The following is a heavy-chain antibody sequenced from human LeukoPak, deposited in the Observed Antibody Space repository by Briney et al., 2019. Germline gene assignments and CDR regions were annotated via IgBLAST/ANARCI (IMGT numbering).Heavy chain of an antibody. D-gene: IGHD6-6*01. Sequence: GGSLRLSCVASGFTFSSYSMNWVRQAPGKGLEWVSSIRSSSSYIYYVDSVKGRFTISRDNAKNSLYLQMTSLRAEDTAAYYCARDGLYSSSWDLDYWGQGTLVTVS. J-gene: IGHJ4*02. CDR3: ARDGLYSSSWDLDY. CDR1: GFTFSSYS. CDR2: IRSSSSYI. V-gene: IGHV3-21*01.